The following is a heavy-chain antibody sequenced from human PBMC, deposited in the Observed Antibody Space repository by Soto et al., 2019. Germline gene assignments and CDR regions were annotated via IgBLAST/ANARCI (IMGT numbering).Heavy chain of an antibody. CDR2: MNPNSGNT. V-gene: IGHV1-8*01. CDR1: GYTFTSYD. CDR3: ARVTEQWLVGWWFDP. D-gene: IGHD6-19*01. J-gene: IGHJ5*02. Sequence: QVQLVQSGAEVKKPGASVKVSCKASGYTFTSYDINWVRQATGQGLEWMGWMNPNSGNTGYAQKFQGRVTMXXNXSXXTAYMELSSLRSEDTAVYYCARVTEQWLVGWWFDPWGQGTLVTVSS.